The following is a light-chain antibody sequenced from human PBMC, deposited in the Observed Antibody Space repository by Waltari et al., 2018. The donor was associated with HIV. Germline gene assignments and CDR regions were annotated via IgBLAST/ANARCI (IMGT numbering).Light chain of an antibody. Sequence: DIVMTQSPLSLSVTPGEAVSISCRSNQSLLHSNGYNYLDWYLQRPGQSPQLLIYLGSNRASGVPDRFRGSGSGTDFTLKISRVEAEDVGVYYCLQATHWPLTFGGGTKVEIK. CDR2: LGS. J-gene: IGKJ4*01. CDR1: QSLLHSNGYNY. V-gene: IGKV2-28*01. CDR3: LQATHWPLT.